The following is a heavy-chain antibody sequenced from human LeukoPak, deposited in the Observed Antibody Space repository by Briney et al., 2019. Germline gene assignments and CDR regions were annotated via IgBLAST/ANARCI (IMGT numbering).Heavy chain of an antibody. CDR2: IIPIFGTA. D-gene: IGHD3-10*01. CDR1: GGTFSSYA. Sequence: GASVMVSCKASGGTFSSYAISWVRQAPGQGLEWMGAIIPIFGTANYAQKFQGRVTITTDESTSTAYVELSSLRSEDTAVYYCARARGVIIESALDYWGQGTLVTVSS. V-gene: IGHV1-69*05. J-gene: IGHJ4*02. CDR3: ARARGVIIESALDY.